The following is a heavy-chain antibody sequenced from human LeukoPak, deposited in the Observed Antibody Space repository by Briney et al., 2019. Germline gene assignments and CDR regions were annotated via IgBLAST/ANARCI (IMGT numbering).Heavy chain of an antibody. CDR1: GFTFDDYA. Sequence: PGGSLRLSCAASGFTFDDYAMHWVRQAPGKGLEWVSGISWNSGRIGYADSVKGRFTISRDNAKNSLYLQMNSLRAEDTALYYCAKASLVLRYFDWLLPPDYWGQGTLVTVSS. V-gene: IGHV3-9*01. CDR2: ISWNSGRI. D-gene: IGHD3-9*01. J-gene: IGHJ4*02. CDR3: AKASLVLRYFDWLLPPDY.